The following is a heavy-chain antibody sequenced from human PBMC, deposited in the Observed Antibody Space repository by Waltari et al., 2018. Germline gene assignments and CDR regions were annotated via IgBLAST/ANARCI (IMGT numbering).Heavy chain of an antibody. CDR1: GGSISSYY. Sequence: QVQLQESGPGLVKPSETLSLTCTVSGGSISSYYWSWIRQPPGKGLEWIGYIYYSGSTSYNPSLKSRVTISVDTSKNQFSLKLSSVTAADTAVYYCARMRVEMATIDYWGQGTLVTVSS. CDR2: IYYSGST. D-gene: IGHD5-12*01. V-gene: IGHV4-59*12. CDR3: ARMRVEMATIDY. J-gene: IGHJ4*02.